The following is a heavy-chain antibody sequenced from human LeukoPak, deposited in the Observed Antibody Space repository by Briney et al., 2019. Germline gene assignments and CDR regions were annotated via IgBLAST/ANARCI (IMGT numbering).Heavy chain of an antibody. CDR1: GFTFSSYG. Sequence: GGSLRLSCAASGFTFSSYGMHWVRQAPGKGLEWVAVIWYDGSNKYYADSVKGRFTISRDNSKNTLYLQMNSLRAEDTAVHYCAKDPGLGGYYYDSSGYPSWGQGTLVTVSS. CDR3: AKDPGLGGYYYDSSGYPS. J-gene: IGHJ4*02. D-gene: IGHD3-22*01. CDR2: IWYDGSNK. V-gene: IGHV3-33*06.